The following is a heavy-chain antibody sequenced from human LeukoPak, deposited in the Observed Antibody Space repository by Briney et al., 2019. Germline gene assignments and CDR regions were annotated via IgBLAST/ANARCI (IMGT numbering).Heavy chain of an antibody. J-gene: IGHJ4*02. CDR3: ATSVRYSDWSFFRLAY. D-gene: IGHD3-9*01. CDR2: FHPEDGET. CDR1: GYTLTELS. Sequence: ASVKVSCKVSGYTLTELSMHWVRQAPGKGLEWMGGFHPEDGETLYAQKFQGRLTMTEDTSTDTAYMELRSLRSDDTAVYYCATSVRYSDWSFFRLAYWGQGTQVTVSS. V-gene: IGHV1-24*01.